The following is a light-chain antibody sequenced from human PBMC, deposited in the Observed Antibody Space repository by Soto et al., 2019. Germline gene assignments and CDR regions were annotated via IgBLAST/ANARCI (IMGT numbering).Light chain of an antibody. V-gene: IGLV3-21*04. Sequence: SYELTQPPSVSVAPGKTARITCGGNNIGRKSVHWYQQKPGQAPVLVIYYDSDRPSGIPERFSGSNSVNTATLTISRVEAGDEAEYYCQVWDSRSDPWVFGGGTK. CDR3: QVWDSRSDPWV. CDR2: YDS. CDR1: NIGRKS. J-gene: IGLJ3*02.